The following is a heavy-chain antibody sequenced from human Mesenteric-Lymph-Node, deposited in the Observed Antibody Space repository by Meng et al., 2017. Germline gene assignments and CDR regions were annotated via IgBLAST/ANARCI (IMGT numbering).Heavy chain of an antibody. D-gene: IGHD1-26*01. CDR1: GGTFSSYA. J-gene: IGHJ5*02. Sequence: SVKVSCKASGGTFSSYAISWVRQAPGQGLEWMGRIIPILGIANYAQKFQGRVTITADKSTSTAYMELSSLRSEDTAVYYCARGLSSSSVGAVGVWFDPWGQGTLVTVSS. CDR3: ARGLSSSSVGAVGVWFDP. CDR2: IIPILGIA. V-gene: IGHV1-69*04.